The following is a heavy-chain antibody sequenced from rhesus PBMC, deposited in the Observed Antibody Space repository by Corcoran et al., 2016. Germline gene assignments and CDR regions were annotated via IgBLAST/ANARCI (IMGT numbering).Heavy chain of an antibody. D-gene: IGHD4-35*01. CDR3: ARDRSYGNSYGLDS. V-gene: IGHV4-80*01. CDR1: GASISSNW. J-gene: IGHJ6*01. CDR2: IVGYSDIT. Sequence: QVQLRESGPGLVKPSETLSLTCTVSGASISSNWWSWIRQPPGKGLEWIGEIVGYSDITNYNPPLKSRVTVSKDASKNQFFLKLNSVTAADTAVYYCARDRSYGNSYGLDSWGQGVVVTVSS.